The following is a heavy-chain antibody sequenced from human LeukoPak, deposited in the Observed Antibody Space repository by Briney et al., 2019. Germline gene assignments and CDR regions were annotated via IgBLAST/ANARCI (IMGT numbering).Heavy chain of an antibody. V-gene: IGHV4-30-2*01. CDR1: GGSISSGGYY. CDR3: AAYDPLDAFDI. D-gene: IGHD3-3*01. J-gene: IGHJ3*02. CDR2: IYHSGST. Sequence: PSETLSLTCTVSGGSISSGGYYWSWIRQPPGKGLEWIGYIYHSGSTYYNPSLKSRVTISVDRSKNQFSLKLSSVTAADTAVYYCAAYDPLDAFDIWGQGTMVTVSS.